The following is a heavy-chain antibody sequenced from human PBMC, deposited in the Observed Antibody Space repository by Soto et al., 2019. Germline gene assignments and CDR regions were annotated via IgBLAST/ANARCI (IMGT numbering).Heavy chain of an antibody. D-gene: IGHD6-13*01. Sequence: GGSLRLSCAASGFAFSNAWMSWVRQAPGKGLEWVGRIKSKTNGGTTDYAAPVKGRFTISRDDSKNTLYLQMNSLKTEDTAVYYCTTGYSSSWFHWFDPWGQGTLVTVSS. CDR1: GFAFSNAW. CDR3: TTGYSSSWFHWFDP. CDR2: IKSKTNGGTT. J-gene: IGHJ5*02. V-gene: IGHV3-15*01.